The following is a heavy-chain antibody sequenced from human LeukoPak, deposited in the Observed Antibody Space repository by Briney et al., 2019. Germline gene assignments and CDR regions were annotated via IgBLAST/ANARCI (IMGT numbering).Heavy chain of an antibody. CDR2: ISSSSSYI. J-gene: IGHJ1*01. CDR3: GSSRSAEYFQH. V-gene: IGHV3-21*01. D-gene: IGHD6-13*01. Sequence: GGSLRLSCAASGFTFSSYNMNWVRQAPGKGLEWVSFISSSSSYIYYADSVKGRFTISRDNAKNSLYLQMNSLRAGDTGVYYCGSSRSAEYFQHWGQGTLVTVSS. CDR1: GFTFSSYN.